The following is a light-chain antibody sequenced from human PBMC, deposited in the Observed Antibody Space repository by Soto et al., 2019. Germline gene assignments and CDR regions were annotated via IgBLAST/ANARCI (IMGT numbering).Light chain of an antibody. J-gene: IGKJ4*01. CDR1: QDIAIY. CDR2: AAS. Sequence: IQLTQSPSSLSASVGDRVTITCRASQDIAIYLAWYQQKPGEAPKLLIYAASILYGGVPSRFSGSESGTDFALTITSLQAEDFATYYCQQHRMYPSTFGGGNKVEIK. CDR3: QQHRMYPST. V-gene: IGKV1-9*01.